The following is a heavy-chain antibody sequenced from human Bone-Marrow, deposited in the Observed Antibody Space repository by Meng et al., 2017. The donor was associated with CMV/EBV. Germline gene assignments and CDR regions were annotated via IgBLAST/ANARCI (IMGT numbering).Heavy chain of an antibody. D-gene: IGHD5-24*01. V-gene: IGHV3-23*01. Sequence: GGSLRLSCAASGFTFRSYAMNWVRQAPGKGLEWVSAISGSGGSTYYADSVKGRFTISRDNSKNTLYLQMNSLRAEDTAVYYCAKVLYVATITGGRYFDLWGRGTLVTVSS. CDR2: ISGSGGST. CDR1: GFTFRSYA. J-gene: IGHJ2*01. CDR3: AKVLYVATITGGRYFDL.